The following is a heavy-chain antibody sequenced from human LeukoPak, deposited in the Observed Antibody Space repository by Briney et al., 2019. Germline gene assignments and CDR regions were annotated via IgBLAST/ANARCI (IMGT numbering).Heavy chain of an antibody. V-gene: IGHV3-23*01. CDR1: GFTFSSYA. D-gene: IGHD2-2*01. Sequence: GGSLRLSCAASGFTFSSYAMSWVRQAPGKGLEWVSAISGSGGSTYYADSVKGRFTISRDNSKNTLYLQMNSLRAEDTAVYYCAKGAGYCSSTSCFDAFDIWGQGTMVTVSS. J-gene: IGHJ3*02. CDR3: AKGAGYCSSTSCFDAFDI. CDR2: ISGSGGST.